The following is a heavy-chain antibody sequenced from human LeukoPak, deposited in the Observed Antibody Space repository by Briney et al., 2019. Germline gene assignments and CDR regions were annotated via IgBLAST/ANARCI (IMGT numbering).Heavy chain of an antibody. J-gene: IGHJ3*02. CDR3: ARHLEMSTADVFDI. D-gene: IGHD5-24*01. CDR1: GYSISSDYY. CDR2: IFYSGST. V-gene: IGHV4-61*01. Sequence: AETLSLTCSVSGYSISSDYYWSWIRQPPGKGLEWIGYIFYSGSTNYNPSLKSRVTISLDTSKNQFSLKLRSVTPADTAVYYCARHLEMSTADVFDIWGQGTMVTVSS.